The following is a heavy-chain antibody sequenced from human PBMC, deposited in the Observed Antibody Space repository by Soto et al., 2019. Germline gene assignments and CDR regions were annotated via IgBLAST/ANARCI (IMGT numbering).Heavy chain of an antibody. CDR3: AKGGSGWYSYGMGV. CDR1: GFTFSSYA. Sequence: PGGSLRLSCAASGFTFSSYAMSWVRQAPGKGLEWVSAISGSGGSTYYADSVKGRFTISRDNSKNTLYLQMNSLRAEDTAVYYCAKGGSGWYSYGMGVWGQGTTVTVSS. CDR2: ISGSGGST. D-gene: IGHD6-19*01. J-gene: IGHJ6*02. V-gene: IGHV3-23*01.